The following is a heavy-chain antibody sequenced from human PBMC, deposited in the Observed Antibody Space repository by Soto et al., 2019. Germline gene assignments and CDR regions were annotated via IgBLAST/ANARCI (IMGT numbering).Heavy chain of an antibody. D-gene: IGHD1-26*01. J-gene: IGHJ5*02. CDR1: GGTFSSYA. Sequence: QVQLVQSGAEVKKPGSSVKVSCKASGGTFSSYAISWVRQAPGQGLEWMGGIIPNFGTANYAQKFKGRVTITTDESTSTANMELTSLRSEDTAVYYCASRVVGSDCFDPWGQGTVGTGSS. CDR3: ASRVVGSDCFDP. V-gene: IGHV1-69*01. CDR2: IIPNFGTA.